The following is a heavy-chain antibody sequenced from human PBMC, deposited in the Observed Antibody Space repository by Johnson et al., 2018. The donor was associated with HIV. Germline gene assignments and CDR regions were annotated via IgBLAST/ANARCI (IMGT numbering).Heavy chain of an antibody. D-gene: IGHD6-19*01. V-gene: IGHV3-30*04. CDR1: GFTFNSYA. Sequence: QVQLVESGGGVVQPGRSLRLSCAASGFTFNSYAMHWVRQAPGKGLEWVAVISFDGSNKYYADSVKGRFTISRDNSKNTLYLQMNSLRPEDPSVYYCAVTVHSSGWYVGDDAFDIWGQGTMVTVSS. CDR3: AVTVHSSGWYVGDDAFDI. J-gene: IGHJ3*02. CDR2: ISFDGSNK.